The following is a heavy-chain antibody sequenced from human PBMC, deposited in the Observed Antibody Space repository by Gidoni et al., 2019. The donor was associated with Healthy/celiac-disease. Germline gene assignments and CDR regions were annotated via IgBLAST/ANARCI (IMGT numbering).Heavy chain of an antibody. J-gene: IGHJ4*02. CDR3: ATYPSSGWDYFDY. CDR1: GGTFSSYA. V-gene: IGHV1-69*10. Sequence: QVQLVQSGAEVQKPGSSVKVSCKASGGTFSSYAISWVRQAPGQGLEWMGGIIPILGIVNYAQKFQGRVTITADKSTSTAYMELSSLRSEDTAVYYCATYPSSGWDYFDYWGQGTLVTVSS. CDR2: IIPILGIV. D-gene: IGHD6-19*01.